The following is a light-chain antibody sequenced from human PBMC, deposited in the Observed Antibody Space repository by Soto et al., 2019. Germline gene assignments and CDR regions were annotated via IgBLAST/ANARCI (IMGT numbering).Light chain of an antibody. V-gene: IGKV3-15*01. J-gene: IGKJ3*01. CDR2: GAS. CDR1: QSVSGS. CDR3: QQYKSWAMFT. Sequence: EIVMTQSPATLSVSPGERATLSCRASQSVSGSLAWYQQKPGQAPRLLIYGASTRATDIPARFSGSGSGTDFTLTISSLQSEDFAVYYCQQYKSWAMFTFGPGTKVEIK.